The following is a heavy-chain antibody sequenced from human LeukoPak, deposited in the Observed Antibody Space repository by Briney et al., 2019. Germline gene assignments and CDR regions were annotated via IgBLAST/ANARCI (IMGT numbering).Heavy chain of an antibody. Sequence: ASVKVSCKASGGTFSSYAISWVRPAPGQGLAWMGRIIPILGIANYAQKFQGRVTITADKSTSTAYMELSSLRSEDTAVYYCARGPYYYYYYGMDVWGQGTTVTVSS. CDR2: IIPILGIA. V-gene: IGHV1-69*04. CDR1: GGTFSSYA. CDR3: ARGPYYYYYYGMDV. J-gene: IGHJ6*02.